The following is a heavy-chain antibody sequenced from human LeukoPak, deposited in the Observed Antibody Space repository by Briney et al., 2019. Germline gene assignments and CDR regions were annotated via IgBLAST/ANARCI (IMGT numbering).Heavy chain of an antibody. Sequence: ASVTVSCKASGYTFTSYDINWVRQAPGQGLEWMGWINPNSGGTNYAQKFQGRVTMTRDTSISTAYMELSRLRSDDTAVYYCAPSGSYYFDYWGQGTLVTVSS. CDR2: INPNSGGT. CDR3: APSGSYYFDY. J-gene: IGHJ4*02. D-gene: IGHD1-26*01. V-gene: IGHV1-2*02. CDR1: GYTFTSYD.